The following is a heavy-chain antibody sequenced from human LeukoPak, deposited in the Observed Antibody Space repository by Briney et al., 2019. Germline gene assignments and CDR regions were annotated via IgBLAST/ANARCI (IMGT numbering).Heavy chain of an antibody. V-gene: IGHV3-33*06. J-gene: IGHJ4*02. D-gene: IGHD3-22*01. CDR2: IWYDGSNK. CDR3: AKAVDYDTNGYYYEVGFDY. Sequence: PGGSLRLSCAASGFTFSSYGMHWVRQAPGKGLEWVAVIWYDGSNKYYADSVKGRFTISRDNSKNTLYLQMNSLRAEDTAVYYCAKAVDYDTNGYYYEVGFDYWGQGTQVTVSS. CDR1: GFTFSSYG.